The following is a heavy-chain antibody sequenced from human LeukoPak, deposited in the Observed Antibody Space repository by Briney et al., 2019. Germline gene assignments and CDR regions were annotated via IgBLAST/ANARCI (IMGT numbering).Heavy chain of an antibody. CDR2: ISAYNGNT. Sequence: ASVKVSCKASGYTFTSYGISWVRQAPGQGLEWMRWISAYNGNTNYAQKLQGRVTMTTDTSTSTAYMELRSLRSDDTAVYYCARDPKQWLVPDYWGQGTLVTVSS. V-gene: IGHV1-18*01. CDR1: GYTFTSYG. CDR3: ARDPKQWLVPDY. D-gene: IGHD6-19*01. J-gene: IGHJ4*02.